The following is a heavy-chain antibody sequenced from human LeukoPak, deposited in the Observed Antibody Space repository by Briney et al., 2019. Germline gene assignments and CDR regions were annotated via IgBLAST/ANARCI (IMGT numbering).Heavy chain of an antibody. Sequence: ASVKVSCKASGYTFTSYAMNWVRQAPGQGLEWMGWINTNTGNPTYAQGFTGRFVFSLDTSVSTAYLQISSLKAEDTAVYYCARTYCSSTSCSFWGYYYYMDVWGKGTTVTVSS. V-gene: IGHV7-4-1*02. CDR2: INTNTGNP. CDR3: ARTYCSSTSCSFWGYYYYMDV. J-gene: IGHJ6*03. D-gene: IGHD2-2*01. CDR1: GYTFTSYA.